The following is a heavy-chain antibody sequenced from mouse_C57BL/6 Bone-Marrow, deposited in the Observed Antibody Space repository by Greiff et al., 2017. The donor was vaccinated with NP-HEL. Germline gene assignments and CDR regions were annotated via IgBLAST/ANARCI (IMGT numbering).Heavy chain of an antibody. J-gene: IGHJ4*01. V-gene: IGHV5-4*01. Sequence: EVQLVESGGGLVKPGGSLKLSCAASGFTFSSYAMSWVRQTPEKRLEWVATISDGGSYTYYPDTVKGRFTISRDNAKNNLYLQMSHLKTEDTAMYYCARPGCYDSPPYAMDYWGQGTSVTVSS. D-gene: IGHD2-12*01. CDR1: GFTFSSYA. CDR3: ARPGCYDSPPYAMDY. CDR2: ISDGGSYT.